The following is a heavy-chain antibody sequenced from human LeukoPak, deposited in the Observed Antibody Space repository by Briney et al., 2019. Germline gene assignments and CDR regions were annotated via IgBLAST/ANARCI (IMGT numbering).Heavy chain of an antibody. Sequence: SETLSLTCTVSGGSISSYYWSWIRQPPGKGLEWIGYIYYSGSTNYNPSLKSRVTISVDTSKNQFSLKLSSVTAADTAVYYCARGRIAAAGAFDYWGQGALVTVSS. J-gene: IGHJ4*02. V-gene: IGHV4-59*01. D-gene: IGHD6-13*01. CDR3: ARGRIAAAGAFDY. CDR1: GGSISSYY. CDR2: IYYSGST.